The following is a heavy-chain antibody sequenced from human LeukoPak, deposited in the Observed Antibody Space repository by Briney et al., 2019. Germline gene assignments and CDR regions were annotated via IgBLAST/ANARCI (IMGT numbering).Heavy chain of an antibody. D-gene: IGHD2-2*01. CDR2: NYPGESDN. J-gene: IGHJ3*02. CDR1: GYSFTSYW. CDR3: ATRGDVVVPGAFDI. V-gene: IGHV5-51*01. Sequence: GESLKISCNGSGYSFTSYWNGWVRQMPGKGLGWMGINYPGESDNKYSPSFQGQVTISADKSISTAYLQWSSLKASDTAMYYCATRGDVVVPGAFDIWGQGTMVTVSS.